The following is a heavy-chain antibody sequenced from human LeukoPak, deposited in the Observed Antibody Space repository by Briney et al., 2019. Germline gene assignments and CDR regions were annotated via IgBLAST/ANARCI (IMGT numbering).Heavy chain of an antibody. CDR1: GFTFDDYA. CDR3: AKDLTHSNYEGPFDY. J-gene: IGHJ4*02. Sequence: PGESLRLSCAASGFTFDDYAMHWVRQAPGKGLEWVSGISWNSGSIGYADSVKGRFTISRDNAKNSLYLQMNSLRAEDTALYYCAKDLTHSNYEGPFDYWGQGTLVTVSS. CDR2: ISWNSGSI. V-gene: IGHV3-9*01. D-gene: IGHD4-11*01.